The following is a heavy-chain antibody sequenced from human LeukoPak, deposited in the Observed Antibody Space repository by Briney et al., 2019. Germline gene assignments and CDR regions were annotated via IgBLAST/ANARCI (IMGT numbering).Heavy chain of an antibody. CDR2: IYSGGST. D-gene: IGHD6-19*01. V-gene: IGHV3-66*01. J-gene: IGHJ6*03. CDR3: AKDRGAVAGVMDV. CDR1: GFTVSSNY. Sequence: PGGSLRLSCAASGFTVSSNYMSWVRQAPGKGLEWVSVIYSGGSTYYADSVKGRFTISRDNSKNTVFLQMNSLRAEDTAVYYCAKDRGAVAGVMDVWGKGTTVTVSS.